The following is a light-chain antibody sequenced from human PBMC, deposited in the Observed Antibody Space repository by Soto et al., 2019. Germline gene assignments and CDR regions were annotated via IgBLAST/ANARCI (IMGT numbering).Light chain of an antibody. Sequence: QFVLTLPASVFGSPGQSITFSCTGTISDVGGYNFVSWYQQHAGKAPKLMIYEVSSRPSGVSNRFSGSKSGNTASLTISGLQPEDEADYYCSSYTTSTTVVFGTGTKVTVL. CDR1: ISDVGGYNF. J-gene: IGLJ1*01. V-gene: IGLV2-14*03. CDR3: SSYTTSTTVV. CDR2: EVS.